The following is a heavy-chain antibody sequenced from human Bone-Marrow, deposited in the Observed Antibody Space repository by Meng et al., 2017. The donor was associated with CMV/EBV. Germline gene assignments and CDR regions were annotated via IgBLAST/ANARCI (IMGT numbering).Heavy chain of an antibody. Sequence: CVVSGFPFSEYSMNWVRQAPGKGLEWVSSISSRSSYIYYADSVKGRFTISRDNAKNSLYLQMNSLRAEDTAVYYCAKDEAVAGTGFDYWGQGTLVTVSS. D-gene: IGHD6-19*01. CDR2: ISSRSSYI. V-gene: IGHV3-21*01. CDR3: AKDEAVAGTGFDY. CDR1: GFPFSEYS. J-gene: IGHJ4*02.